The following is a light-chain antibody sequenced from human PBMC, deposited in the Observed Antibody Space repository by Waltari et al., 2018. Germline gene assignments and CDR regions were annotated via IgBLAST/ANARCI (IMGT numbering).Light chain of an antibody. J-gene: IGKJ1*01. CDR3: RQYGSSRT. Sequence: EIVLTQSPGTLSLSPGERATLSCRASQSVSSSYLAWYQQKPGQAPRLLIYGATSRATGIPDRFGGSGSGTDFTLTISRLEPEDFAVYYCRQYGSSRTFGQGTKVEIK. CDR2: GAT. CDR1: QSVSSSY. V-gene: IGKV3-20*01.